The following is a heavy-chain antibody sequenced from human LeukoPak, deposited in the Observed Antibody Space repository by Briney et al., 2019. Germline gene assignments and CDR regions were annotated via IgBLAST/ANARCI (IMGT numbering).Heavy chain of an antibody. CDR1: GGTFSSYA. V-gene: IGHV1-69*05. D-gene: IGHD3-22*01. CDR2: IIPIFGTA. Sequence: ASVKVSCKASGGTFSSYAIGWVRQAPGQGLEWMGGIIPIFGTANYAQKFQGRVTITTDESTSTAYMELSSLRSEDTAVYYCARDHYDSSGYYSNNFDYWGQGTLVTVSS. CDR3: ARDHYDSSGYYSNNFDY. J-gene: IGHJ4*02.